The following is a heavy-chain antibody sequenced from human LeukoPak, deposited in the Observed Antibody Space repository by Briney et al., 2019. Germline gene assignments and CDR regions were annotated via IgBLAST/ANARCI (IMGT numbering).Heavy chain of an antibody. CDR1: GFTFSNYG. CDR2: ISSSSSYI. CDR3: ARGEPTDY. Sequence: PGGSLRLSCAASGFTFSNYGMHWVRQAPGKGLEWVSSISSSSSYIYYADSVKGRFTISRDNAKNSLYLQMNSLRAEDTAVYYCARGEPTDYWGQGTLVTVSS. D-gene: IGHD1-14*01. V-gene: IGHV3-21*01. J-gene: IGHJ4*02.